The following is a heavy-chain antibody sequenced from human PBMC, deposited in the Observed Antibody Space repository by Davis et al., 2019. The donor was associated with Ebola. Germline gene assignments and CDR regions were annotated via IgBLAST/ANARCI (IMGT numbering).Heavy chain of an antibody. CDR2: MNPNSGNT. J-gene: IGHJ6*03. V-gene: IGHV1-8*01. Sequence: ASVKVSCKASGYTFTSYDINWVRQATGQGLEWMGWMNPNSGNTGYAQKFQGRITMTRNTSISTAYMELSSLRSEDTAVYYCAIMWSYGDLGYYYYMDVWGKGTTVTVSS. CDR3: AIMWSYGDLGYYYYMDV. D-gene: IGHD4-17*01. CDR1: GYTFTSYD.